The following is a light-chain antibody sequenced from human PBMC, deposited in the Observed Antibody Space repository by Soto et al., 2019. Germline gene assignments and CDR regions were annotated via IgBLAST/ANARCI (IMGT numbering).Light chain of an antibody. V-gene: IGLV2-14*01. CDR2: XVS. Sequence: QSALTQPASVSGSPGQSITISCTGTSSDVGGYNYVSWYQQHPGKAPKLMIXXVSNRPXXXSXRXXGSKSGNTASLTISGLQAEDEADYYCSSYTSSSSVFGGGTKLTVL. J-gene: IGLJ2*01. CDR1: SSDVGGYNY. CDR3: SSYTSSSSV.